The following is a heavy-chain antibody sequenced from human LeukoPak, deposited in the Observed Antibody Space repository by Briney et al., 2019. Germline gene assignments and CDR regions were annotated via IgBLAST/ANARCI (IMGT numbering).Heavy chain of an antibody. V-gene: IGHV4-34*01. CDR2: INHSGST. Sequence: SETLSLTCAVYGGSFSGYYWSWIRQPPGKGLEWIGEINHSGSTNYIPSLKSRVTISVDTSKNQFSLKLSSVTAADTAVYYCARVKMVRGVIINDYWGQGTLVTVSS. J-gene: IGHJ4*02. CDR3: ARVKMVRGVIINDY. D-gene: IGHD3-10*01. CDR1: GGSFSGYY.